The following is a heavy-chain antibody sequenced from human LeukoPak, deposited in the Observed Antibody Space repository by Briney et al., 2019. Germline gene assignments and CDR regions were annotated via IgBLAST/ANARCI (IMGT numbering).Heavy chain of an antibody. J-gene: IGHJ4*02. V-gene: IGHV1-18*01. Sequence: ASVKVSCKASGYIFTSYGINWVRQAPGQGLEWMGWISSYNGNTHYAQILQGRVTMTTDTSTSTAYMELRSLRSDDTAVYYCAKPKSDRGSYYYWGQGTLVTVSS. CDR1: GYIFTSYG. CDR2: ISSYNGNT. CDR3: AKPKSDRGSYYY. D-gene: IGHD1-26*01.